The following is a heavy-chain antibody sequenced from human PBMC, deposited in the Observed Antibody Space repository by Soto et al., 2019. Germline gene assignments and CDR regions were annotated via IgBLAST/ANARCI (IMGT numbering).Heavy chain of an antibody. V-gene: IGHV3-23*01. Sequence: PGGSLRLSCAASGFTFSSYAMSWVRQAPGKGLEWVSAISGSGGSTYYADSVKGRFTISRDNSKNTLYLQMNSLRAEDTAVYYCAKDRNYGRTEGYSGSWPDYWGQGTLVTVSS. D-gene: IGHD5-12*01. J-gene: IGHJ4*02. CDR1: GFTFSSYA. CDR3: AKDRNYGRTEGYSGSWPDY. CDR2: ISGSGGST.